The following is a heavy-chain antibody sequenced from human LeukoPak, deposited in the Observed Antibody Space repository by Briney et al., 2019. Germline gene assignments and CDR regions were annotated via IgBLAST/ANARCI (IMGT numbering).Heavy chain of an antibody. Sequence: VASVKVSCKTSGFTFTGYYMHWVRQAPGQGLEWMGWINLNSGGTNYAQKFQGRVTMTRDTSISTAYMELSRLTSDDTAVYYCARGFSMVRGVLYYFDYWGQGTLVTVSS. CDR1: GFTFTGYY. V-gene: IGHV1-2*02. CDR3: ARGFSMVRGVLYYFDY. J-gene: IGHJ4*02. D-gene: IGHD3-10*01. CDR2: INLNSGGT.